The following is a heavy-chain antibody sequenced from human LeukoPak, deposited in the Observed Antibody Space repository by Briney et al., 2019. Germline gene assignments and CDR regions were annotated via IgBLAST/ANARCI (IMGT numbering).Heavy chain of an antibody. CDR3: AKVGDPDIVVVPAAMALDY. CDR2: ISYDGSNK. V-gene: IGHV3-30*04. Sequence: GRSLRLSCAASGFTFSSYAMHWVRQAPGKGLEWVAVISYDGSNKYYADSVKGRFTISRDNSKNTLYLQMNSLRAEDTAVYYCAKVGDPDIVVVPAAMALDYWGQGTLVTVSS. CDR1: GFTFSSYA. D-gene: IGHD2-2*01. J-gene: IGHJ4*02.